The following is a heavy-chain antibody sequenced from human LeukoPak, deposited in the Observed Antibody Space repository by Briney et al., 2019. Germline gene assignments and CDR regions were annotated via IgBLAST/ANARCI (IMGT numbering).Heavy chain of an antibody. Sequence: SVKVSCKASGGTFSSYAISWVRQAPGQGLEWTGGIIPIFGTANYAQKFQGRVTITADESTSTAYMELSSLRSEDTAVYYCARAGAVVDNWFDPWGQGTLVTVSS. CDR2: IIPIFGTA. CDR3: ARAGAVVDNWFDP. D-gene: IGHD2-15*01. V-gene: IGHV1-69*13. J-gene: IGHJ5*02. CDR1: GGTFSSYA.